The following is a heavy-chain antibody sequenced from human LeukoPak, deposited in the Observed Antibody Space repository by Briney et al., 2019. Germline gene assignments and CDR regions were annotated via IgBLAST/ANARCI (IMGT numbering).Heavy chain of an antibody. CDR1: GFTFSSYA. D-gene: IGHD3-9*01. J-gene: IGHJ3*02. Sequence: PGGSLRLSCAASGFTFSSYAMSWVRQAPGKGLEWVSAISGSGGSTYYADSVKGRFTISRDNVKNSLYLQMNSLRAEDTAVYYCARWDILTGYGHDAFDIWGQGTMVTVSS. CDR3: ARWDILTGYGHDAFDI. V-gene: IGHV3-23*01. CDR2: ISGSGGST.